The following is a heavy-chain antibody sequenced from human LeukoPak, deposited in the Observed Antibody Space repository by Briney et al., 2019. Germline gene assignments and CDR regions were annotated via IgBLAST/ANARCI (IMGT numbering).Heavy chain of an antibody. CDR1: GYNFAHN. CDR3: VVSIQAAAIPAFDS. Sequence: ASVTVSCKASGYNFAHNIHWVRQAPGQGHEFMGWINPKNGGTKYAQNFQGRVTMTRDTSISTVYMELSSLGSDDTAVYYCVVSIQAAAIPAFDSWGQGTTVTVSS. J-gene: IGHJ4*03. CDR2: INPKNGGT. D-gene: IGHD6-25*01. V-gene: IGHV1-2*02.